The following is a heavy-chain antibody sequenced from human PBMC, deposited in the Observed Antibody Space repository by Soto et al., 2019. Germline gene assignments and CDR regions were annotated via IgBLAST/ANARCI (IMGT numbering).Heavy chain of an antibody. CDR2: ISSRSTFI. Sequence: SLRLSCTVLGFTLTNENMNWVRQAPGKGLEWVSSISSRSTFINYADSAKGRFTISRDNDKGLVYLQMNSLRAEDTAVYYCARDPPLSMIVVVGVDDFWGQGTLVTVSS. V-gene: IGHV3-21*06. CDR3: ARDPPLSMIVVVGVDDF. CDR1: GFTLTNEN. J-gene: IGHJ4*02. D-gene: IGHD3-22*01.